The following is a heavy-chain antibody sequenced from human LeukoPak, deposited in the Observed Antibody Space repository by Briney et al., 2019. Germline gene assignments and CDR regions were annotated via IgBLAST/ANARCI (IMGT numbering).Heavy chain of an antibody. CDR1: GYTFISYG. Sequence: ASVKVSCKASGYTFISYGISWVRQAPGQGLEWMGWISAYNGNTNYAQKVQGRVTMTTDTSTSTAYMELRSLRSDHTAVYYCARDTIAIRPGWFDPWGQGTLVTVSS. D-gene: IGHD6-6*01. V-gene: IGHV1-18*04. CDR2: ISAYNGNT. J-gene: IGHJ5*02. CDR3: ARDTIAIRPGWFDP.